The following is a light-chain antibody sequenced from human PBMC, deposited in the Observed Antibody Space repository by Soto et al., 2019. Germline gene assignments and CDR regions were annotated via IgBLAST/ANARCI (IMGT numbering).Light chain of an antibody. Sequence: DIQITQSPSSLSASVGDRVTITCRPSQDIRNDLGWFQLKPGKAPKRLIYAASRLQTGVPSRFSGSGSGTEFTLTISSLQPEDFANYFCLQHNSYPWTFGQGTKVDIK. V-gene: IGKV1-17*01. CDR2: AAS. J-gene: IGKJ1*01. CDR1: QDIRND. CDR3: LQHNSYPWT.